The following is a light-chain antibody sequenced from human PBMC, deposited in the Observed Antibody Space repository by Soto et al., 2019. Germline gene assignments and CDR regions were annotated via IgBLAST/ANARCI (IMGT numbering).Light chain of an antibody. V-gene: IGKV3-15*01. CDR3: QQYNNWPRT. Sequence: EIVMTQSPATLSVSPGERATLSCRASQSVSSNLAWYQQKPGQAPRLLIYDATTRATGIPARFNGSGSGTEFTLSISSLQSEDIAVYYCQQYNNWPRTFGQGTKVDI. CDR1: QSVSSN. CDR2: DAT. J-gene: IGKJ1*01.